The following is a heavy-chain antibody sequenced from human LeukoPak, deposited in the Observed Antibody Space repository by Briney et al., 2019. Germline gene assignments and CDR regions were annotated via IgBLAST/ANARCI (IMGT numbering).Heavy chain of an antibody. CDR3: LRDATGAGDF. V-gene: IGHV3-64D*09. CDR1: GFTFSNYA. Sequence: PGGSLRLSCSASGFTFSNYAMHWVRQTPGKRLKYVSAITSDGGTTYYADSLKGRFTISRDNSKNTLYLQMSSLRTEDTAVYYCLRDATGAGDFWGQGTLVTVSS. D-gene: IGHD3-10*01. J-gene: IGHJ4*02. CDR2: ITSDGGTT.